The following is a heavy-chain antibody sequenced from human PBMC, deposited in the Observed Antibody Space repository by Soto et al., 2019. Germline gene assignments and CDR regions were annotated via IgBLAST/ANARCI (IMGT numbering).Heavy chain of an antibody. CDR2: IFYSGGT. V-gene: IGHV4-59*01. CDR1: GDSISTYY. J-gene: IGHJ4*02. D-gene: IGHD1-1*01. CDR3: ARLQLVQKVIDY. Sequence: ETLSLTCTVSGDSISTYYWSWIRQPPGKGLQWIGCIFYSGGTAYNPSLKSRVTISLDMSKKQISLKLSSVTTADTATYFCARLQLVQKVIDYWGRGTLVTVSS.